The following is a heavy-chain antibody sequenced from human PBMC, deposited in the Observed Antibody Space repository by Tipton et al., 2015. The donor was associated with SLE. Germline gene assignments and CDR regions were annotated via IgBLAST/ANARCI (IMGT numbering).Heavy chain of an antibody. V-gene: IGHV3-21*03. CDR3: ARRCIRPSWTAFNA. CDR2: ISSSSSYI. J-gene: IGHJ3*01. D-gene: IGHD2-8*01. CDR1: RFTFSNSD. Sequence: SLRLSCAASRFTFSNSDMNWVRQAPGKGLEWVSSISSSSSYIYYADSVRGRFSVSRDNAKNSLYLQMTNLRVEDTAVYYCARRCIRPSWTAFNAWGLGTMVTVSS.